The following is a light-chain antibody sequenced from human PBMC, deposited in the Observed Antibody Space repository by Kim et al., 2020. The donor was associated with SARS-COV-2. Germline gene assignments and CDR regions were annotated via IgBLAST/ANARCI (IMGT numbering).Light chain of an antibody. CDR3: QQYYNWPPGT. CDR1: HSVSTN. J-gene: IGKJ1*01. V-gene: IGKV3-15*01. CDR2: GAF. Sequence: EILMTQSPGTLSVFPGERATLFCRASHSVSTNLAWYQQKPGQAPRLLMYGAFFRAAGVPARFSGSGSGTEFTLTISSLQSEDFAVYYCQQYYNWPPGTFGQGTKVDIK.